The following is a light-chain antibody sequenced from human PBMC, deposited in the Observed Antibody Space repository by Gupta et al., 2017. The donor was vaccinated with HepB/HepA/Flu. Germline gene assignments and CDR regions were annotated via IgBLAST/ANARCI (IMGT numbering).Light chain of an antibody. CDR2: LGS. V-gene: IGKV2-28*01. J-gene: IGKJ2*03. CDR1: QSLLHSNGYNR. Sequence: DIVMTQSPLSLPVTPGEPASISCRSSQSLLHSNGYNRLDWFLQKPGQSPQLLIYLGSNRASGVPDRFTGSASGTNFTLKISMVDAEDVRIYYCIQAPQPPHSFAQGTKLGVK. CDR3: IQAPQPPHS.